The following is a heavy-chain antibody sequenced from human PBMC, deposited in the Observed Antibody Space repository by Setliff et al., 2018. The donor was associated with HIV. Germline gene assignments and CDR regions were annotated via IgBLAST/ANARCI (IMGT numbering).Heavy chain of an antibody. V-gene: IGHV3-9*01. CDR3: VKDGTPIGRYYQYFHV. J-gene: IGHJ6*04. CDR2: ITWNSGSI. Sequence: SLKISCTASGFTFDDYAMHWVRQVPGKGLEWVADITWNSGSIVYADSVKGRFTISRDNAKNSLYLQMESLRPEDTAFYYCVKDGTPIGRYYQYFHVWGEGIMVTVSS. CDR1: GFTFDDYA. D-gene: IGHD1-26*01.